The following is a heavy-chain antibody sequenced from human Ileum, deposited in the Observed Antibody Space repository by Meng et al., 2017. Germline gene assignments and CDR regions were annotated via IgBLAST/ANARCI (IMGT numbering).Heavy chain of an antibody. J-gene: IGHJ4*02. V-gene: IGHV4-4*02. CDR3: ARHGGYSQDF. D-gene: IGHD4-23*01. Sequence: QVHMQDAGPGLVRPSGTLSLPCAVSSGSISSNTYWSWVRQPPGKGLEWIGQISHSGSAYYNPSLKSRVTMSVDKSKSQFSLMLTSVTAADTAIYYCARHGGYSQDFWGQGTLVTVSS. CDR2: ISHSGSA. CDR1: SGSISSNTY.